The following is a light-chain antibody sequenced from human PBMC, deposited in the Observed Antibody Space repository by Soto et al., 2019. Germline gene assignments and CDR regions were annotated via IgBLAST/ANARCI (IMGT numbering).Light chain of an antibody. J-gene: IGKJ1*01. CDR3: QYYTAYSAT. V-gene: IGKV1-5*01. CDR2: DAY. CDR1: QSFSKW. Sequence: DVQLTQSPSTLPASVGDRVTITCRASQSFSKWLAWYQQRPGKVPKLLIYDAYSLQPGVPSRFSGGGSGTEFTLTISGLQPDDFATYYCQYYTAYSATFGQGTKVDIK.